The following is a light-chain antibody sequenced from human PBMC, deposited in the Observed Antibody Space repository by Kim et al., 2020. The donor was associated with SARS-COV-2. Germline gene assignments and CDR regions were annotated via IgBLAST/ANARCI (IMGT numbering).Light chain of an antibody. CDR3: QSYDSSSVV. Sequence: GEKVPISGTRSRGSIASNYVQWYQQRPGSAPTTVIYEDNQRPSGVPDRFSGSIDSSSNSASLTISGLKTEDEADYYCQSYDSSSVVFGGGTQLTVL. CDR2: EDN. CDR1: RGSIASNY. V-gene: IGLV6-57*03. J-gene: IGLJ2*01.